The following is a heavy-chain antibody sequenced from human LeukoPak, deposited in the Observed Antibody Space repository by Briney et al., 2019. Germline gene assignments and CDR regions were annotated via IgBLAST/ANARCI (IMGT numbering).Heavy chain of an antibody. CDR1: GLTFSGYY. CDR3: ARVEYSSSTPDNWFDP. CDR2: ISPHSGGT. V-gene: IGHV1-2*02. J-gene: IGHJ5*02. D-gene: IGHD6-6*01. Sequence: ASVKVSCKASGLTFSGYYMHWVRQAPGQGLEWMGWISPHSGGTHYAQKFQGRVTMTRDTSISTAYMELSRLRSDDTAVYYCARVEYSSSTPDNWFDPWGQGTLVTVSS.